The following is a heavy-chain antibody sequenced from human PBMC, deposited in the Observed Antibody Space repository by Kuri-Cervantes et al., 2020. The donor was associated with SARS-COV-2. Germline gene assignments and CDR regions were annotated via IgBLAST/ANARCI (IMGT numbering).Heavy chain of an antibody. Sequence: GGSLRLSCRASGYDFTKYWIGWVRQMPGKGLEWMGFIYPGDSDTRYSPSFQGQVTISADKSISTAYLQWSSLKASDTAMYYCARQGQIAAAGTLRFDPWGQGTRVTCYS. J-gene: IGHJ5*02. D-gene: IGHD6-13*01. CDR2: IYPGDSDT. V-gene: IGHV5-51*01. CDR1: GYDFTKYW. CDR3: ARQGQIAAAGTLRFDP.